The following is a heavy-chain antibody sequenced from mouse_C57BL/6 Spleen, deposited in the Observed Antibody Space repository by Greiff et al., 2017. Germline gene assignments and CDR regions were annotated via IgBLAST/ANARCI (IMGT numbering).Heavy chain of an antibody. V-gene: IGHV5-17*01. CDR3: ARGDYCIWYFDV. Sequence: EVKLVESGGGLVKPGGSLKLSCAASGFTFSDYGMHWVRQAPEKGLEWVAYISSGSSTIYSADTVKGRFTISRDNAKNTLFLQMTSLRSEDTAMYYCARGDYCIWYFDVWGTGTTVTVSS. J-gene: IGHJ1*03. D-gene: IGHD1-1*01. CDR2: ISSGSSTI. CDR1: GFTFSDYG.